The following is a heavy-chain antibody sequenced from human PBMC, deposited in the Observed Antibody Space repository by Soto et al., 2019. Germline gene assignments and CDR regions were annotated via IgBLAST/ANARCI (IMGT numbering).Heavy chain of an antibody. D-gene: IGHD3-16*01. J-gene: IGHJ5*02. CDR3: ARDSNHVSNWFDP. Sequence: GGSLRLSCAASGFTFSSYGMHWVRQAPGKGLEWVAVIWYDGSNKYYADSVKGRFTISRDNSKNTLYLQMNSLRAEDTAVYYCARDSNHVSNWFDPWGQGTLVTVSS. V-gene: IGHV3-33*01. CDR2: IWYDGSNK. CDR1: GFTFSSYG.